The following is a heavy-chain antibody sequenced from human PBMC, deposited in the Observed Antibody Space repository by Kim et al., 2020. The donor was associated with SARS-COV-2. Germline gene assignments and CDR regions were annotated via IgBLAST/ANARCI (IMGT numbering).Heavy chain of an antibody. CDR2: ISSSSSYT. J-gene: IGHJ6*02. CDR1: GFTFSDYY. CDR3: ARDWSGYYDILTGQPYYYYGMDV. V-gene: IGHV3-11*05. Sequence: GGSLRLSCAASGFTFSDYYMSWIRQAPGKGLEWVSYISSSSSYTNYADSVKGRFTISRDNAKNSLYLQMNSLRAEDTAVYYCARDWSGYYDILTGQPYYYYGMDVWGQGTTVTVSS. D-gene: IGHD3-9*01.